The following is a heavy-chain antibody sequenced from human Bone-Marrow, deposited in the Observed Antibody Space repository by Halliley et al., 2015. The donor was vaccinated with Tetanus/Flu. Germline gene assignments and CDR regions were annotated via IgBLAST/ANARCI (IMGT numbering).Heavy chain of an antibody. CDR3: VKSTMFRGGFFDS. D-gene: IGHD3-10*01. CDR2: IFSSGIT. V-gene: IGHV3-66*01. Sequence: SLRLSCAASGLTVSSNYMNWVRQAPGKGPEWVSVIFSSGITYYADSVKGRFTISRDNSKNILYLQMSSLRAEDTAVYFCVKSTMFRGGFFDSWGQGTLVTVSS. CDR1: GLTVSSNY. J-gene: IGHJ4*02.